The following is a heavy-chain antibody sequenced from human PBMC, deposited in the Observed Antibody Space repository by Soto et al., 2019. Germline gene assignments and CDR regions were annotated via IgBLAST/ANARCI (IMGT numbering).Heavy chain of an antibody. CDR3: AREGGSSSFRYGYYFDY. CDR2: IIPIFGTA. V-gene: IGHV1-69*01. J-gene: IGHJ4*02. D-gene: IGHD6-6*01. Sequence: QVQLVQSGAEVKKPGSSVKVSCQASGGTFSSYAISWVRQAPGQGLEWMGGIIPIFGTANYAQKCQGRVTITADESTSTAYRELSSLRSEDTAVYYCAREGGSSSFRYGYYFDYWGQGTLVTVSS. CDR1: GGTFSSYA.